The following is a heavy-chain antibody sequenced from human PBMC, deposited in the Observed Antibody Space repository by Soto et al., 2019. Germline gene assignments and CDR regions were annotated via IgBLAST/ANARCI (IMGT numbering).Heavy chain of an antibody. J-gene: IGHJ4*01. Sequence: GGSLRLSCASSGFIFINAWINWVRQAPGKGLEWVGRVKSKTDGGTTDFAAPVKGRFAISRDDSKNMVYLEMNSLKTEDTAIYYCTTDSYMTNIIVRFDYWGHGTLVTVSS. CDR2: VKSKTDGGTT. CDR1: GFIFINAW. CDR3: TTDSYMTNIIVRFDY. V-gene: IGHV3-15*07. D-gene: IGHD4-17*01.